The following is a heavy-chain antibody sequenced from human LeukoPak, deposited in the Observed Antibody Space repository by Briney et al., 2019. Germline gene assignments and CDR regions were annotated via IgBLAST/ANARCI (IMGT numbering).Heavy chain of an antibody. V-gene: IGHV3-30*02. CDR2: IRYDGNKK. CDR1: GFTLSEYG. J-gene: IGHJ4*02. Sequence: GGSLRLSCAASGFTLSEYGMHWVRQAPGKGLEWVAFIRYDGNKKYYIDSVRGRFTTSRGNSMNTVSLQMDSLRTEDTAVYYCARNPHSFDSSGYYFHFWGQGTLVTVSS. D-gene: IGHD3-22*01. CDR3: ARNPHSFDSSGYYFHF.